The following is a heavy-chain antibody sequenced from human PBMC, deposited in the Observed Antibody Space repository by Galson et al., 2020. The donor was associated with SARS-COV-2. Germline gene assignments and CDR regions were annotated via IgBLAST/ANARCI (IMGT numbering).Heavy chain of an antibody. CDR1: GFTFSSYS. V-gene: IGHV3-21*01. J-gene: IGHJ4*02. Sequence: GGSLRLSCAASGFTFSSYSMNWVRQAPGKGLEWVSSISSSSSYIYYADSVKGRFTISRDNAKNSLYLQMNSLRAEDTAVYYCARAITYYYDSSGYSYYFDYWGQGTLVTVSS. CDR3: ARAITYYYDSSGYSYYFDY. CDR2: ISSSSSYI. D-gene: IGHD3-22*01.